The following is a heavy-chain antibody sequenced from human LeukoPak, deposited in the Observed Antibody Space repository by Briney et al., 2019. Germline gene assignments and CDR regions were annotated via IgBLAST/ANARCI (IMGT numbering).Heavy chain of an antibody. V-gene: IGHV1-2*02. Sequence: GASVKVSCKASGYTFTGYYMHWVRQAPGQGLEWMGWINPNSGGTNYAQKFQGRVTMTRDTSISTAYMELSRLRSDDTAVYYCARDRLWDEHYGSGKAWFRRNWFDPWGQGTLVTVSS. CDR3: ARDRLWDEHYGSGKAWFRRNWFDP. CDR1: GYTFTGYY. D-gene: IGHD3-10*01. CDR2: INPNSGGT. J-gene: IGHJ5*02.